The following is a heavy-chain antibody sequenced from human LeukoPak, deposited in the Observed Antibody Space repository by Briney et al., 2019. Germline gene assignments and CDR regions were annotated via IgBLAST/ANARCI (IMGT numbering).Heavy chain of an antibody. V-gene: IGHV4-34*01. CDR2: INHSGST. Sequence: PSETLSLTCAVYGGSFSGYYWSWIRQPPGKGLEWIGEINHSGSTNYNPSLKSRVTISVDTSKNQFSLKLSSVTAADTAVYYCARVEAPANYYLMDVWGQGTTVTVSS. CDR1: GGSFSGYY. J-gene: IGHJ6*02. CDR3: ARVEAPANYYLMDV. D-gene: IGHD2-2*01.